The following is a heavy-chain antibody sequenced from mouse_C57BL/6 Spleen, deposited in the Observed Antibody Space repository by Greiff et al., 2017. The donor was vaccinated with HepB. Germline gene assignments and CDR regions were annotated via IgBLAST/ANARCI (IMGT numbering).Heavy chain of an antibody. CDR3: TTTTVVNRFAY. Sequence: VQLQQSGAELVRPGASVKLSCTASGFNIKDDYMHWVKQRPEQGLEWIGWIDPENGDTEYASKFQGKATITADTSSNTAYLQLSSLTSEDTAVYYCTTTTVVNRFAYWGQGTLVTVSA. J-gene: IGHJ3*01. V-gene: IGHV14-4*01. D-gene: IGHD2-1*01. CDR2: IDPENGDT. CDR1: GFNIKDDY.